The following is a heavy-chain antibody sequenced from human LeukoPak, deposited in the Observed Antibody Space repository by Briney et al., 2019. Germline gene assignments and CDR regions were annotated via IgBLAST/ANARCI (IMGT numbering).Heavy chain of an antibody. CDR3: AALGVITTVSDH. Sequence: SETLSLTCTVSGGSISDYYWSWIRQPPGKGREGIGYIYTRGSTDYNPSLKRRVIISADTSKNQFSLKMTSVTAADPAVYYCAALGVITTVSDHWGQGTLVTVSS. CDR1: GGSISDYY. J-gene: IGHJ4*02. D-gene: IGHD3-10*01. V-gene: IGHV4-4*09. CDR2: IYTRGST.